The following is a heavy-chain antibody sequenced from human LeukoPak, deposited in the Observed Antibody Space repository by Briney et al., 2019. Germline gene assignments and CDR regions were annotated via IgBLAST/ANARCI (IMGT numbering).Heavy chain of an antibody. CDR2: ISAYNGNT. CDR3: ARGSGHQAYYYDSDDQQNYYYYMDV. D-gene: IGHD3-22*01. Sequence: ASVKVSCKASGYTFTSYSISWVRQAPGQGLEWMGWISAYNGNTNYAQKLQGRVTMTTDTSTSTAYMELRSLRSDDTAVYYCARGSGHQAYYYDSDDQQNYYYYMDVWGKGTTVTVSS. J-gene: IGHJ6*03. V-gene: IGHV1-18*01. CDR1: GYTFTSYS.